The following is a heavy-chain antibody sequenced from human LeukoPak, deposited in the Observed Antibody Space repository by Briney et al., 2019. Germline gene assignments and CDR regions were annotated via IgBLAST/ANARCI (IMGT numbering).Heavy chain of an antibody. J-gene: IGHJ3*02. CDR1: GYTFTGYY. CDR3: ARDYCSGGSCYSDAFDI. D-gene: IGHD2-15*01. V-gene: IGHV1-2*02. CDR2: INPNSGGT. Sequence: ASVKVSCKTSGYTFTGYYMHWVRQAPGHGLEWMGWINPNSGGTNYAQRFQGRVTMTRDTSISTAYMELSSLRSEDTAMYYCARDYCSGGSCYSDAFDIWGQGTMVTVSS.